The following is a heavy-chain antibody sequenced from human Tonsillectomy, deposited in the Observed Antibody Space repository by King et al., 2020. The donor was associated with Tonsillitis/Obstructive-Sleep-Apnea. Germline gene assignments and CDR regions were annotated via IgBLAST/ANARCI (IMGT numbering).Heavy chain of an antibody. CDR1: GGSISSYY. Sequence: MQLQESGPGLVKPSETLSLTCTVSGGSISSYYWSWIRQPPGKGLEWIGYIYYSGSTNYNPSLKSRVTISVDTYKNQFSLKLSSVTAADTAVYYCARTWGGDFYFDYWGQGTLVTVSS. D-gene: IGHD4-17*01. V-gene: IGHV4-59*08. J-gene: IGHJ4*02. CDR2: IYYSGST. CDR3: ARTWGGDFYFDY.